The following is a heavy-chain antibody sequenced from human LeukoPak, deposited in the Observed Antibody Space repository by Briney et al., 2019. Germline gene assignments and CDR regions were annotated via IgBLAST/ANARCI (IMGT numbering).Heavy chain of an antibody. CDR3: ARAPLLGITMIVVASQGMDV. D-gene: IGHD3-22*01. V-gene: IGHV3-33*01. Sequence: GRSLRLSCAASGFTFSSYGMHWVRQAPGKGLEWVAVIWYDGSNKYYADSVKGRFTISRDNSKNTLYLQMNSLRAEDTAVYYCARAPLLGITMIVVASQGMDVWGQGTTVTVSS. J-gene: IGHJ6*02. CDR1: GFTFSSYG. CDR2: IWYDGSNK.